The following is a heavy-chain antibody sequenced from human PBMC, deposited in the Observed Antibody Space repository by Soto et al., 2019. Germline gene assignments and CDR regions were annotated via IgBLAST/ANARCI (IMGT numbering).Heavy chain of an antibody. J-gene: IGHJ4*02. CDR1: GFSLSIYW. V-gene: IGHV3-74*01. CDR2: INTDGSTT. CDR3: VRIRRGDGYTCGY. Sequence: EVQLVESGGVSVQPGGSLSLSCAASGFSLSIYWMHWVRQAPGKGLVWVSRINTDGSTTTYADSVKGRFTISRDNAKNTLYLQMNSLRDEDTAVYYCVRIRRGDGYTCGYWGQGTLVTVSS. D-gene: IGHD5-12*01.